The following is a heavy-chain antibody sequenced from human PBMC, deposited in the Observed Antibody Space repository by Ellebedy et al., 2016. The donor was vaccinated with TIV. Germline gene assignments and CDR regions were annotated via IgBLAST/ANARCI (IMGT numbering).Heavy chain of an antibody. CDR1: GFTFNSVW. CDR3: ARDLGKSTYSSSPLDY. CDR2: INQGGSAQ. Sequence: PGGSLRLSCAASGFTFNSVWMTWVRQTPGRGLEWVAHINQGGSAQSYVASVRGRFTISRDNAETSLYLQMNSLTAADTAVYFCARDLGKSTYSSSPLDYWGQGTLVTVSS. D-gene: IGHD6-6*01. V-gene: IGHV3-7*03. J-gene: IGHJ4*02.